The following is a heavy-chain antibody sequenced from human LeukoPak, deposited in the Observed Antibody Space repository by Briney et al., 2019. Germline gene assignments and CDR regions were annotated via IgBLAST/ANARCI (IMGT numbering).Heavy chain of an antibody. CDR3: ARASYYYDTTGLGAVDF. D-gene: IGHD3-22*01. CDR1: GFTFNDHA. J-gene: IGHJ3*01. Sequence: SGGSLRLSCAASGFTFNDHAMYWVRQAPGKGLEWISGINWNSDNIGYADSVKGRFTISRDDAKNSLFLQMNSLRAEDTALYYCARASYYYDTTGLGAVDFWGQGTMVTVSS. CDR2: INWNSDNI. V-gene: IGHV3-9*01.